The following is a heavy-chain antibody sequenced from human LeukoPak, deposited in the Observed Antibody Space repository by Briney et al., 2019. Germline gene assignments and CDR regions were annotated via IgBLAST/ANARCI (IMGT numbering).Heavy chain of an antibody. Sequence: SQTLSLTCTVSGGSISSGGYYWSWIRQPPGEGLEWIGTIYYSGTTYYNPSLGSRVTISLDTSKNQFSLKLTSVTAADTAVYYCARRSTKENGFDFWGQGTLVTVSS. CDR3: ARRSTKENGFDF. D-gene: IGHD1-1*01. J-gene: IGHJ4*02. V-gene: IGHV4-30-2*03. CDR1: GGSISSGGYY. CDR2: IYYSGTT.